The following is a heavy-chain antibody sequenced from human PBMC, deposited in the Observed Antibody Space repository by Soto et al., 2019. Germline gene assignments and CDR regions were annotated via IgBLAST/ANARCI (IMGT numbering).Heavy chain of an antibody. CDR3: ARVCGGDCHYGMDV. CDR2: IYYSGST. D-gene: IGHD2-21*02. Sequence: QVQLQESGPGLVKPSQTLSLTCTVSGGSISSGGYYWTWIRQHPGKGLEWIGYIYYSGSTYYNPSLKSLVTLSVDTSQNQFSLKLSSVTAADTAVYYCARVCGGDCHYGMDVWGQGTTVTVSS. V-gene: IGHV4-31*01. CDR1: GGSISSGGYY. J-gene: IGHJ6*02.